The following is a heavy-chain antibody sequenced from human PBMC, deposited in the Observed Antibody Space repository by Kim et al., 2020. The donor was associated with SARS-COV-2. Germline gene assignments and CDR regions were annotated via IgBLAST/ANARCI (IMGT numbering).Heavy chain of an antibody. J-gene: IGHJ3*02. CDR1: GGTFSSYA. CDR3: ARSSGWSDAFDI. D-gene: IGHD6-19*01. Sequence: SVKVSCKASGGTFSSYAISWVRQAPGQGLEWMGVIIPIFGTANYAQKFQGRVTITADESTSTAYMELSSLRSEDTAVYYCARSSGWSDAFDIWGQGTMVTVSS. V-gene: IGHV1-69*13. CDR2: IIPIFGTA.